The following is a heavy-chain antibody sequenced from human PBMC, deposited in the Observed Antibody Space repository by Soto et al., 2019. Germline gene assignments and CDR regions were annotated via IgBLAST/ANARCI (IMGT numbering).Heavy chain of an antibody. CDR3: ASTTYPDAFDI. V-gene: IGHV3-33*01. D-gene: IGHD1-1*01. CDR2: IWYDGSNK. CDR1: GFTFSSYG. J-gene: IGHJ3*02. Sequence: QVQLVESGGGVVQPGRSLRLSCAASGFTFSSYGMHWVRQAPGKGLEWVAVIWYDGSNKYYADSVKGRFTISRDNSKNTLYLPMNSLRAEDTAVYYCASTTYPDAFDIWGQGTMVTVSS.